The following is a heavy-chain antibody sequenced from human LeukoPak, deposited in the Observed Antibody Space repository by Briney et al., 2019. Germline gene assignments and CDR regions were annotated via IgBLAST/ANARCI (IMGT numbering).Heavy chain of an antibody. CDR3: ARDVPTGIFGPQYSMDV. D-gene: IGHD3/OR15-3a*01. V-gene: IGHV3-66*02. Sequence: QPGGSLRLSCAASGFIVSRNYMSWVRPAPGKGLEWVSVIYNEYTTYYADSVRGRFTISRDNSKNTLYLQMDSLRAEDTGVYYCARDVPTGIFGPQYSMDVWGKGATVTVSS. CDR2: IYNEYTT. J-gene: IGHJ6*03. CDR1: GFIVSRNY.